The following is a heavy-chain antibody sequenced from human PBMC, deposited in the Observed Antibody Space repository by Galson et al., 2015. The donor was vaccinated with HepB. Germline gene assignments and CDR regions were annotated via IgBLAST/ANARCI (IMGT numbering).Heavy chain of an antibody. J-gene: IGHJ6*02. V-gene: IGHV1-69*13. CDR3: ASPIVVPAATDYYYYYGMDV. CDR1: GGTFSSYA. D-gene: IGHD2-2*01. Sequence: SVKVSCKASGGTFSSYAISWVRQAPGKGLEWMGGIIHIFGTANYAQKFKGRVTITADESTSTADMELSSLRSEDTAVYYWASPIVVPAATDYYYYYGMDVWSQATTVTVSS. CDR2: IIHIFGTA.